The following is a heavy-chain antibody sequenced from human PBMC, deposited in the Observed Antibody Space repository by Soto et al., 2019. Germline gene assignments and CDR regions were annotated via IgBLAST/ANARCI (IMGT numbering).Heavy chain of an antibody. V-gene: IGHV4-30-4*02. D-gene: IGHD5-18*01. J-gene: IGHJ3*02. CDR2: IYYSGST. CDR1: GGSISSGDYY. CDR3: ARGGYSYGYRNAFDI. Sequence: SETLSLTCTVSGGSISSGDYYWSWIRQPPGKGLEWIGSIYYSGSTYYNPSLKSRVTISVDTSKNQFSLKLSSVTAADTAVYYCARGGYSYGYRNAFDIWGQGTMVTVS.